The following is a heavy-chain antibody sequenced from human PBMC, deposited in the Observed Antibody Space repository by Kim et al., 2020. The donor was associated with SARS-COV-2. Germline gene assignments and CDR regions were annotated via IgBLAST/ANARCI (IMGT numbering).Heavy chain of an antibody. CDR3: ARGRRLVVVPAPLGYYYMDV. J-gene: IGHJ6*03. V-gene: IGHV4-34*01. CDR2: INHSGST. D-gene: IGHD2-2*01. CDR1: GGSFSGYY. Sequence: SETLSLTCAVYGGSFSGYYWSWIRQPPGKGLEWIGEINHSGSTNYNPSLKSRVTISVDTSKNQFSLKLSSVTAADTAVYYCARGRRLVVVPAPLGYYYMDVWGKGTTVTVSS.